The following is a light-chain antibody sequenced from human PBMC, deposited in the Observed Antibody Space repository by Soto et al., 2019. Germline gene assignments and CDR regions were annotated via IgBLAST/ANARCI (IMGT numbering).Light chain of an antibody. V-gene: IGKV1-8*01. Sequence: AIRMTQSPSSLSASTGDRVTITCRASQGISSYLAWYQQKPGKAPKLLIYAASTLQSGVPSRFSGSGSGTDFTLTISCLQSEDFATYYCQQYYSYPPGTFCQGTKV. CDR1: QGISSY. CDR2: AAS. CDR3: QQYYSYPPGT. J-gene: IGKJ1*01.